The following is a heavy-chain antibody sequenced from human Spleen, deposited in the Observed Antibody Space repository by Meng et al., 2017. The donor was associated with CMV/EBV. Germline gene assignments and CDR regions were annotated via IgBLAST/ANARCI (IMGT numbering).Heavy chain of an antibody. CDR3: ARYSGWYGVDY. CDR1: GGSVSSGSYC. CDR2: IYYSGST. Sequence: CTVSGGSVSSGSYCWGWIRQPPGKGLEWIGYIYYSGSTNYNPSLKSRVTISVDTSKNQFSLKLSSVTAADTAVYYCARYSGWYGVDYWGQGTLVTVSS. J-gene: IGHJ4*02. V-gene: IGHV4-61*01. D-gene: IGHD6-19*01.